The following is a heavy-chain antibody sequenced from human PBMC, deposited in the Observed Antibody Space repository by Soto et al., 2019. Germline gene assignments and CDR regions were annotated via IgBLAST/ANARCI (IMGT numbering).Heavy chain of an antibody. CDR1: GFLVNYYD. CDR3: ARRTSHGRISHGTYFDY. V-gene: IGHV3-23*01. D-gene: IGHD1-26*01. Sequence: EVQMLESGGGLVQPGGSLRLSCAVSGFLVNYYDLSWVRQAPGKGLEWVSGMSGVDDSKSYADSVKGRLTISRDNAHITLSLQMNNLRVVDTATYYCARRTSHGRISHGTYFDYWGQGTLVTVSS. CDR2: MSGVDDSK. J-gene: IGHJ4*02.